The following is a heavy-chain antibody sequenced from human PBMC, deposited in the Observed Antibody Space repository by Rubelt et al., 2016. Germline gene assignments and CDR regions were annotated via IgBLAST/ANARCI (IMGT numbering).Heavy chain of an antibody. CDR1: GYTFTSYD. V-gene: IGHV1-8*01. Sequence: QVQLVQSGAEVKKPGASVKVSCKASGYTFTSYDINWVRQATGQGLEWMGWMNPNSGNTGYAKKSQGRVTRTTDTSTSTAYMELSSLRSEDTAVYYCARFRGGTFDYWGQGTLVTVSS. D-gene: IGHD1-26*01. J-gene: IGHJ4*02. CDR2: MNPNSGNT. CDR3: ARFRGGTFDY.